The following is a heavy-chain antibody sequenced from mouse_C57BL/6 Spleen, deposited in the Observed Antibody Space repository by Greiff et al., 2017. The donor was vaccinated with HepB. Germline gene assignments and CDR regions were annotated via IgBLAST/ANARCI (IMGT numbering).Heavy chain of an antibody. CDR1: GFTFSSYG. V-gene: IGHV5-6*01. J-gene: IGHJ1*03. CDR3: ASSGPRYFDV. CDR2: ISSGGSYT. D-gene: IGHD1-3*01. Sequence: VQLKESGGDLVKPGGSLKLSCAASGFTFSSYGMSWVRQTPDKRLEWVATISSGGSYTYYPDSVKGRFTISRDNAKNTLYLQMSSLKSEDTAMYYCASSGPRYFDVWGTGTTVTVSS.